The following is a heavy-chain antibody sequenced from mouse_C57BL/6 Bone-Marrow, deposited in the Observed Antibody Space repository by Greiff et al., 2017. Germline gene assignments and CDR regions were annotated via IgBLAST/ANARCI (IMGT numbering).Heavy chain of an antibody. Sequence: VHVKQSGPELVKPGASVKISCKASGYSFTDYYMNWVKQSTGKSLEWIGVINPNYGTTSYNQKFKGKATLTVDQSSSTAYMQLNSLTSEDSAVYYCARENYASNSDYFDYWGQGTTLTVSS. CDR3: ARENYASNSDYFDY. D-gene: IGHD1-1*01. J-gene: IGHJ2*01. V-gene: IGHV1-39*01. CDR1: GYSFTDYY. CDR2: INPNYGTT.